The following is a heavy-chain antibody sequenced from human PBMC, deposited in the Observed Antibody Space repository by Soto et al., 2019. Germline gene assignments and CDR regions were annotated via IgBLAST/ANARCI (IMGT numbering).Heavy chain of an antibody. CDR1: GGSISSGGYS. V-gene: IGHV4-30-2*01. D-gene: IGHD1-1*01. CDR3: ARDQLEGNWFDP. J-gene: IGHJ5*02. CDR2: IYHSAST. Sequence: QLQLQESGSGLVRPSQTLSLTCAVSGGSISSGGYSWNWIRQPPGKGLEWIGYIYHSASTLYNPSPQGRVTTSVGTSTNQFSLKLTSVTAADTVVYYCARDQLEGNWFDPWGQGTLVTVSS.